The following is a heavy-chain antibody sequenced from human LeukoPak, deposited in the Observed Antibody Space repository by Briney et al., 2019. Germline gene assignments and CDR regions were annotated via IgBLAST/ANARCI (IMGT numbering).Heavy chain of an antibody. CDR3: TCFTWGTSDY. V-gene: IGHV3-15*01. J-gene: IGHJ4*02. D-gene: IGHD3-16*01. CDR2: IKSKIDGGTA. CDR1: GFTFVYAW. Sequence: GGSLRLSCAASGFTFVYAWMSWVRQAPGKGLEWVGRIKSKIDGGTADYAAPVKGRFTISRDDSKNMPYLQVDSLKTEDTAVYYCTCFTWGTSDYWGQGTLVTVSS.